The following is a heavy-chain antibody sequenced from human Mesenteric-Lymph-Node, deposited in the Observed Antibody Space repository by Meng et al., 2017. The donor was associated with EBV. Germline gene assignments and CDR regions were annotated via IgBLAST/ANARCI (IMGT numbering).Heavy chain of an antibody. D-gene: IGHD6-19*01. V-gene: IGHV6-1*01. CDR3: ARAVAGKGTYDS. Sequence: HVKVQEAGSGPGKTTHTLSTTWAISWESVSSNSVGWAWIRQSPSRGLEWLGRTYYRSKWYNDYALSVESRITMNQDTSKNQFFLQLNSVTPDDTALYYCARAVAGKGTYDSWGQGTLVTVSS. CDR1: WESVSSNSVG. J-gene: IGHJ4*02. CDR2: TYYRSKWYN.